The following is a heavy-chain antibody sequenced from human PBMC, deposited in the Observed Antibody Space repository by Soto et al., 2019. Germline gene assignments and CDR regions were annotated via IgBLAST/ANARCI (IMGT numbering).Heavy chain of an antibody. CDR2: IYPGDSDT. Sequence: PGESLKISCKGSGYTFTSYWIGWVRQMPGKGLEWMGIIYPGDSDTRYSLSFQGQVTISADKSISTAYLQWSSLKASDTAIYFCARERGSGYDLYYYYYYMDVWGKGTTVTVSS. D-gene: IGHD5-12*01. CDR1: GYTFTSYW. J-gene: IGHJ6*03. V-gene: IGHV5-51*01. CDR3: ARERGSGYDLYYYYYYMDV.